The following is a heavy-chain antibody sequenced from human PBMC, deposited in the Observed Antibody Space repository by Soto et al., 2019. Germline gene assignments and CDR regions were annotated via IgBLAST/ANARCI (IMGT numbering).Heavy chain of an antibody. CDR2: IYYTGST. CDR3: ARGRHWLDY. Sequence: QVQLQESGPGLVKPSETLSLTCTVSVGSISNYYWSWIRQPPGKGLEWIGYIYYTGSTNYNPSLKSRVTISVDTSENQFSLRLSSVTAADTAIYYCARGRHWLDYWGQGTLVTVSS. V-gene: IGHV4-59*01. J-gene: IGHJ4*02. D-gene: IGHD6-19*01. CDR1: VGSISNYY.